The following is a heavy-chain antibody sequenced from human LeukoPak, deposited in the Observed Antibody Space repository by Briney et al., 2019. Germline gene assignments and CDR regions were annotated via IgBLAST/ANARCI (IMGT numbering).Heavy chain of an antibody. CDR3: ARGWESSGLDY. D-gene: IGHD6-25*01. Sequence: SVKVSCKASGGTFSSYAISWVRQAPGQGLEWMGRIIPILGIANYAQKFQGRVTITADKSTSTAYMELRSLRSDDTAVYYCARGWESSGLDYWGRGTLVTVSS. J-gene: IGHJ4*02. CDR1: GGTFSSYA. V-gene: IGHV1-69*04. CDR2: IIPILGIA.